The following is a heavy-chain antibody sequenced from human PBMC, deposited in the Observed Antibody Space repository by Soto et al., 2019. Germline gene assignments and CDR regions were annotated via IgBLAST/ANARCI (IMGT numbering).Heavy chain of an antibody. CDR1: GFTFSSYW. CDR2: IKQDGSEK. J-gene: IGHJ4*02. Sequence: EVQLVESGGGLVQPGGSLRLSCAASGFTFSSYWMSWVRQAPGKGLEWVANIKQDGSEKYYVDSVKGRFTISRDNAKNSLYLQMNSLRAEDTALYYCAIDAYYYGSENYYGEGYWGQGTLVTVSS. CDR3: AIDAYYYGSENYYGEGY. V-gene: IGHV3-7*01. D-gene: IGHD3-10*01.